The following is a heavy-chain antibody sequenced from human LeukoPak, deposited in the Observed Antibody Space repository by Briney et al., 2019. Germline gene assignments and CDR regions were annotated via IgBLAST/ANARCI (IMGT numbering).Heavy chain of an antibody. J-gene: IGHJ5*02. Sequence: ASVKVSCKASGYTFTGYYMHWVRQAPGQGLEWMGWINPNSGGTNYAQKFQGRVTMTRDTSISTAYMELSRLRSDDTAVYYCARDGWRGGDYTYSFDPWCREPWSPSPQ. CDR1: GYTFTGYY. CDR3: ARDGWRGGDYTYSFDP. V-gene: IGHV1-2*02. CDR2: INPNSGGT. D-gene: IGHD2-21*01.